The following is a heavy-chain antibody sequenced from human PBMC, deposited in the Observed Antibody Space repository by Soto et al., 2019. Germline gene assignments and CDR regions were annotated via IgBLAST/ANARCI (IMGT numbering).Heavy chain of an antibody. CDR3: ARDPCGGDCYSQVFDY. V-gene: IGHV1-46*01. CDR1: GGTFSSYA. J-gene: IGHJ4*02. D-gene: IGHD2-21*02. CDR2: INPSGGST. Sequence: QVQLVQSGAEVKKPGSSVKVSCKASGGTFSSYAISWVRQAPGQGLEWMGIINPSGGSTSYAQKFQGRVTMTRDTSTSTVYMELSSLRSEDTAVYYCARDPCGGDCYSQVFDYWGQGTLVTVSS.